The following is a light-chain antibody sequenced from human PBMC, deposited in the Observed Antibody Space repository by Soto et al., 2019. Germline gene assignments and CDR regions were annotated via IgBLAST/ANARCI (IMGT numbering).Light chain of an antibody. CDR1: QYINTR. V-gene: IGKV3D-11*03. Sequence: EIVLTQSPATLSSYQGDRVTLSCRASQYINTRLAWYQHRPGQAPRLLIYQTSIRAAGIPARFSASGSGTDFTLTISDVQPEDFAVYYCQQYGSSGTFGQGTKVDIK. CDR2: QTS. J-gene: IGKJ1*01. CDR3: QQYGSSGT.